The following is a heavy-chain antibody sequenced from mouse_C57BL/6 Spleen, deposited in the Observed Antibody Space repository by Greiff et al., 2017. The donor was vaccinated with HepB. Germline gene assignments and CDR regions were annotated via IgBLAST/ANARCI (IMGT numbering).Heavy chain of an antibody. D-gene: IGHD2-2*01. V-gene: IGHV1-69*01. J-gene: IGHJ4*01. Sequence: QVHVKQPGAELVMPGASVKLSCKASGYTFTSYWMHWVKQRPGQGLEWIGEIDPSDSYTNYNQKFKGKSTLTVDKSSSTAYMQLSSLTSEDSAVYYCARSILWFMDYWGQGTSVTGSS. CDR1: GYTFTSYW. CDR2: IDPSDSYT. CDR3: ARSILWFMDY.